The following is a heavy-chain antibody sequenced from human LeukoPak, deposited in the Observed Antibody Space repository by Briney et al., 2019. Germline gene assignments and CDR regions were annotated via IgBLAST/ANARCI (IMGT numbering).Heavy chain of an antibody. J-gene: IGHJ4*02. CDR3: VKPYYYSSGIFN. V-gene: IGHV3-20*04. CDR2: INWNGGST. D-gene: IGHD3-10*01. CDR1: GFTFDDYG. Sequence: GGSLRLSCAASGFTFDDYGMSWVRQAPGKGLEWVSGINWNGGSTGYADSVKGRFTISRDNAKNSLNLQMNSLRAEDMAMYYCVKPYYYSSGIFNWGQGTLVTVSS.